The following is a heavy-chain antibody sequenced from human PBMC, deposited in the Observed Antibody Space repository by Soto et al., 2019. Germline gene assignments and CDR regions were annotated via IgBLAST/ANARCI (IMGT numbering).Heavy chain of an antibody. Sequence: QVRLVQSGPEVRKPGFSVKVSCKASGASFPTSAISWVRQAPGPGLEWMGGIVPIFGPDKYAPKFQGRVTISADESTNTFYREMGRLRSEDPAVYYWARGLDYSNGWNYFDYWGQGTLVTVSS. V-gene: IGHV1-69*01. CDR3: ARGLDYSNGWNYFDY. CDR1: GASFPTSA. CDR2: IVPIFGPD. J-gene: IGHJ4*02. D-gene: IGHD6-19*01.